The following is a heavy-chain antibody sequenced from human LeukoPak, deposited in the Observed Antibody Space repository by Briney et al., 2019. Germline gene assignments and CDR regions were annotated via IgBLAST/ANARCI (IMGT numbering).Heavy chain of an antibody. CDR2: IRYDGSNK. Sequence: GGSLRLSCAASGFTFSDYYRRWIRQAPGKGLEWVAFIRYDGSNKYYADSVKGRFTISRDNSKNTLYLQINSLRAEDTAVYYCAKESGITMVRGVITFWGQGTLVTVSS. CDR3: AKESGITMVRGVITF. V-gene: IGHV3-30*02. J-gene: IGHJ4*02. CDR1: GFTFSDYY. D-gene: IGHD3-10*01.